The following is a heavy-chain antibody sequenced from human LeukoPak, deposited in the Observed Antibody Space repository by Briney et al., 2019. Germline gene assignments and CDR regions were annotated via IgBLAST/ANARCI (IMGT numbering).Heavy chain of an antibody. J-gene: IGHJ4*02. CDR1: GGSFSGYY. CDR2: IYYSGST. CDR3: ARGDSDILTGYQPFDY. Sequence: SETLSLTCAVYGGSFSGYYWSWIRQPPGKGLEWIGYIYYSGSTYCNPSLKSRVTISVDTSKNQFSLKLSSVTAADTAVYYSARGDSDILTGYQPFDYWGQGTLVTVSS. D-gene: IGHD3-9*01. V-gene: IGHV4-30-4*01.